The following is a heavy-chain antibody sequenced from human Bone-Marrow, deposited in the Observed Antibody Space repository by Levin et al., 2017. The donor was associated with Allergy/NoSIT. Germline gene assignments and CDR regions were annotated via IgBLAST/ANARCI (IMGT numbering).Heavy chain of an antibody. V-gene: IGHV3-13*01. CDR3: ARGLAGDIVARGDAFDI. CDR1: GFTFSSYD. J-gene: IGHJ3*02. D-gene: IGHD5-12*01. CDR2: IGTAGDT. Sequence: PGGSLRLSCAASGFTFSSYDMHWVRQATGKGLEWVSAIGTAGDTYYPGSVKGRFTISRENAKNSLYLQMNSLRAGDTAVYYCARGLAGDIVARGDAFDIWGQGTMVTVSS.